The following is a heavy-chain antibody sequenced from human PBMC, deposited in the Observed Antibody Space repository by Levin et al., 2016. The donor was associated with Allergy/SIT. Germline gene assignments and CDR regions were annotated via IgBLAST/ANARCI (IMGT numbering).Heavy chain of an antibody. CDR2: IVGSGGGT. CDR3: AKGITSTSCPNWFDP. CDR1: GFTFSSYA. V-gene: IGHV3-23*01. D-gene: IGHD2-2*01. J-gene: IGHJ5*02. Sequence: GESLKISCAASGFTFSSYAMSWVRQAPGRGLEWVSAIVGSGGGTYYADSVKGRFTISRDNSKNTLYLQMSSLRADDTAIYYCAKGITSTSCPNWFDPWGQGTLVTVSS.